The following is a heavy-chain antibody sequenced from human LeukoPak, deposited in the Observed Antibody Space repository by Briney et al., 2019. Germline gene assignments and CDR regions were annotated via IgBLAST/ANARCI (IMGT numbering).Heavy chain of an antibody. J-gene: IGHJ3*02. D-gene: IGHD1-26*01. CDR2: INSDATTT. V-gene: IGHV3-74*01. Sequence: GGSLRLSCAASGFTFSNYAMGWVRQGPGKGLEWVARINSDATTTTYADSLRGRFSVSRDNAKNMVYLEMTGLRVDDTAVYYCARSGIGRAFDIWGRGAAVTVSS. CDR1: GFTFSNYA. CDR3: ARSGIGRAFDI.